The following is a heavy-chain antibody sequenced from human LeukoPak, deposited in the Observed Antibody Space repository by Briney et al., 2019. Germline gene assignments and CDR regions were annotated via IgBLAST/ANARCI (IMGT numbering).Heavy chain of an antibody. J-gene: IGHJ4*02. D-gene: IGHD2-15*01. CDR1: GYTFTGYY. V-gene: IGHV1-2*04. CDR3: ARDELYCSGGSCYSGFDY. Sequence: ASVKASCNASGYTFTGYYMHWVRQAPAQGLEWMGWINPNSGGTNYAQKFQGWVTMTRDTSISTAYMELSRLRSDDTAVYYCARDELYCSGGSCYSGFDYWGQGTLVTVSS. CDR2: INPNSGGT.